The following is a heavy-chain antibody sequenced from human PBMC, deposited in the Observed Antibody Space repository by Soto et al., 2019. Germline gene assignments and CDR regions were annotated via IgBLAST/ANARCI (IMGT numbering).Heavy chain of an antibody. D-gene: IGHD3-10*01. CDR1: GFTFSSYW. Sequence: EVHLVESGGGLVQPGGSLRLSCAASGFTFSSYWMHWVRQGPGEGQVWVSRIMSDGSGTTNAASVKGRLTISRDNDTNALYLQMTSLRAEDTAVYLCARSRGSWGVKYNMDVWGQGTTDTVSS. J-gene: IGHJ6*02. CDR3: ARSRGSWGVKYNMDV. CDR2: IMSDGSGT. V-gene: IGHV3-74*01.